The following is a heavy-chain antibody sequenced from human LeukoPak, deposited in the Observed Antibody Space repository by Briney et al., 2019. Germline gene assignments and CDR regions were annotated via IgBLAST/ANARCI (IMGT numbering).Heavy chain of an antibody. D-gene: IGHD6-13*01. Sequence: GGSLRLSCGASGITFSSYSMNWVRQAPGKGLEWVSYISSSGSTKYYADSVEGRFTISRDNTRNSLYLQMNSLRAEDTAVYYCARDPYSSNYWFDPWGQGTLVTVSS. CDR3: ARDPYSSNYWFDP. CDR1: GITFSSYS. CDR2: ISSSGSTK. V-gene: IGHV3-48*01. J-gene: IGHJ5*02.